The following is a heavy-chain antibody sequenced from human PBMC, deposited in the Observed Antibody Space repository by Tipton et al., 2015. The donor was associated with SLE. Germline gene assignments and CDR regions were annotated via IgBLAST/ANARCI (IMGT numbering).Heavy chain of an antibody. CDR3: ASVNYYDSSGPYHFQH. Sequence: TLSLTCTVSGGSISSSSYYWGWIRQPPGKGLEWIGSIYYSGSTYYSPSLKSRVTISVDTSKNQFSLKLSSVTAADTAVYYCASVNYYDSSGPYHFQHWGQGTLVTVSS. J-gene: IGHJ1*01. CDR1: GGSISSSSYY. CDR2: IYYSGST. V-gene: IGHV4-39*07. D-gene: IGHD3-22*01.